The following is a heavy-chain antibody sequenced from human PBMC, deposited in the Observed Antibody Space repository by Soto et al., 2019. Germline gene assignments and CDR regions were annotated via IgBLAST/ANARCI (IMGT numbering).Heavy chain of an antibody. D-gene: IGHD6-19*01. CDR1: GGSFSGYY. V-gene: IGHV4-34*01. CDR3: ARKAGTNWFDP. Sequence: ETLSLTCAVYGGSFSGYYWSWIRQPPGKGLEWIGEINHSGSTNYNPSLKSRVTISVDTSKNQFSLKLSSVTAADTAVYYCARKAGTNWFDPWGQGTLVTVSS. CDR2: INHSGST. J-gene: IGHJ5*02.